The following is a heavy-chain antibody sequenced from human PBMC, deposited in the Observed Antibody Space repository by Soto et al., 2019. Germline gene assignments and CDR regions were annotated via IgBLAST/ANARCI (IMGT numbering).Heavy chain of an antibody. CDR1: GYSFTSYW. V-gene: IGHV5-51*01. Sequence: AGESLKISCKGSGYSFTSYWIGWVRQMPGKGLEWMGIIYPGDSDTRYSPSFQGQVTISADKSISTAYLQWSSLKASDTAMYYCARLAYCGGDCYRNWFDPWGQGTLVTVSS. J-gene: IGHJ5*02. D-gene: IGHD2-21*02. CDR3: ARLAYCGGDCYRNWFDP. CDR2: IYPGDSDT.